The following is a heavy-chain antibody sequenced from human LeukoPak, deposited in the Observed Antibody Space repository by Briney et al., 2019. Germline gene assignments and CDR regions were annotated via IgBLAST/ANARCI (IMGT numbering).Heavy chain of an antibody. D-gene: IGHD3-22*01. V-gene: IGHV3-30-3*01. Sequence: GGSLRLSCAASGFTFSSYWMSWVRQAPGKGLEWVAVISYDGSNKYYADSVKGRFTISRDNSKNTLYLQMNSLRAEDTAVYYCAREGGGGVVITPYYFDYWGQGTLVTVSS. CDR3: AREGGGGVVITPYYFDY. CDR1: GFTFSSYW. J-gene: IGHJ4*02. CDR2: ISYDGSNK.